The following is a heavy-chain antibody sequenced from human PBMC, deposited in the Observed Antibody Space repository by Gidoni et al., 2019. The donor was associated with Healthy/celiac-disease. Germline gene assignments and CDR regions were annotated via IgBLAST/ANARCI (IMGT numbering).Heavy chain of an antibody. V-gene: IGHV3-11*06. CDR1: GFPFSDYY. CDR3: ARDMTTVTPTGGWFDP. CDR2: ISSSSSYT. D-gene: IGHD4-17*01. J-gene: IGHJ5*02. Sequence: QVQLVESGGGLGKPGGSLRLSCAASGFPFSDYYMSWIRQAPGKGLGWVSYISSSSSYTNYADSGKGRFTISRDNAKNSLYLQMNSLRAEDTAVYYCARDMTTVTPTGGWFDPWGQGTLVTVSS.